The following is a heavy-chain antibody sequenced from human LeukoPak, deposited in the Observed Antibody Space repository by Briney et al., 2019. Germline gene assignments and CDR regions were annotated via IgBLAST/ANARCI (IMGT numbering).Heavy chain of an antibody. J-gene: IGHJ4*02. CDR1: GYTFTGYY. V-gene: IGHV1-2*06. CDR2: INPNSGGT. Sequence: ASVKVSCKASGYTFTGYYMHWVRQAPGQGLEWMGRINPNSGGTNYAQKFQGRVTMTRDTSISTAYMELSRLRSDDTAVYYCARDLGDYGDLLEDYRGQGTLVTVSS. D-gene: IGHD4-17*01. CDR3: ARDLGDYGDLLEDY.